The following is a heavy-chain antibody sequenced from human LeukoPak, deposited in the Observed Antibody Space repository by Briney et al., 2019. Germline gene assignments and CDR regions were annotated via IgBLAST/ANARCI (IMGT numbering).Heavy chain of an antibody. D-gene: IGHD3-10*01. Sequence: SETLSLTCTVSGGSISSYYWSWIRQPPGKGLEWIGYIYYSGSTNYNPSLKSRVTISVDTSKNQFSLKLSSVTAADTAVYYCARDLNYYGSGSYFFWFDPWGQGTLVTVSS. CDR1: GGSISSYY. J-gene: IGHJ5*02. CDR3: ARDLNYYGSGSYFFWFDP. CDR2: IYYSGST. V-gene: IGHV4-59*12.